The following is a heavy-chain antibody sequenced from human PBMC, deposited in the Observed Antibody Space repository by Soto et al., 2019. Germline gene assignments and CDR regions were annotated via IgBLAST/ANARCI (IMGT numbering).Heavy chain of an antibody. CDR3: ARDSMHGYDLLYWYFDL. V-gene: IGHV3-48*01. D-gene: IGHD5-12*01. CDR2: ISSSSSTI. CDR1: GFTFSSYS. Sequence: GGSLRLSCAASGFTFSSYSMNWVRQAPGKGLEWVSYISSSSSTIYYADSVKGRFTISRDNAKNSLYLQMNSLRAEDTAVYYCARDSMHGYDLLYWYFDLWGRGTLVTVSS. J-gene: IGHJ2*01.